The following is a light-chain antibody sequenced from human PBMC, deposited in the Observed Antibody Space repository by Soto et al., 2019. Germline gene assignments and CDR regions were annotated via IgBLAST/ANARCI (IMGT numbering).Light chain of an antibody. CDR1: QSVSSD. CDR3: QQYGSSGT. J-gene: IGKJ1*01. V-gene: IGKV3-20*01. CDR2: GAS. Sequence: EIVLTQSPGTLSLSPGERATLSCRASQSVSSDLAWYHQKPGQAPRLLIYGASTRATGIPARFSGSGSGTEFTLTISRLEPEDFAVYYCQQYGSSGTFGQGTKVDIK.